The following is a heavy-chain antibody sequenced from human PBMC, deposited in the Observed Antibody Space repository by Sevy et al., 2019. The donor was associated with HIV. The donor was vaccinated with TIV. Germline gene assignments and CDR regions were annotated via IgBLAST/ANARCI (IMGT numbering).Heavy chain of an antibody. J-gene: IGHJ3*02. V-gene: IGHV3-21*04. CDR3: ARDRYAMITFGGVIDMLWSKNAFDI. D-gene: IGHD3-16*02. Sequence: GGSLRLSCAASGFTFNIYSMNWVRQAPGKGLEWVSSISGDSSYIFYADSLMGRFTTSRDNAKNSLYLQMSSLRSEDTAVYYCARDRYAMITFGGVIDMLWSKNAFDIWGQGTMVTVSS. CDR1: GFTFNIYS. CDR2: ISGDSSYI.